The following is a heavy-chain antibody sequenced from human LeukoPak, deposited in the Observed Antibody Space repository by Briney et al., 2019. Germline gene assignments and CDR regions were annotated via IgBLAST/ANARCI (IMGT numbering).Heavy chain of an antibody. Sequence: GGSLRLSCAASGFTFSSYAMHWVRQAPGKGLEWVAVISYDGSNKYYADSVKGRFTISRDNSKNTLYLQMNSLRAEDTAVYYCAKDSSHVGSYGAFDIWGQGTMVTVSS. V-gene: IGHV3-30-3*01. CDR3: AKDSSHVGSYGAFDI. CDR2: ISYDGSNK. J-gene: IGHJ3*02. D-gene: IGHD1-26*01. CDR1: GFTFSSYA.